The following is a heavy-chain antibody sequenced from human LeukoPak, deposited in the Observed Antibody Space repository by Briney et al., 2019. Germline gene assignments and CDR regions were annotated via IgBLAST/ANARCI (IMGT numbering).Heavy chain of an antibody. V-gene: IGHV3-53*04. CDR1: GFTVSSNY. Sequence: GGSLRLSCAASGFTVSSNYMSWVRQAPGKGLEWVSVIYSGGSTYYADSVKGRFTISRHNSKNTVYLQMNSLRAEDTAVYYCARDLSWYPPGGMDVWGQGTTVTVSS. J-gene: IGHJ6*02. CDR2: IYSGGST. D-gene: IGHD6-13*01. CDR3: ARDLSWYPPGGMDV.